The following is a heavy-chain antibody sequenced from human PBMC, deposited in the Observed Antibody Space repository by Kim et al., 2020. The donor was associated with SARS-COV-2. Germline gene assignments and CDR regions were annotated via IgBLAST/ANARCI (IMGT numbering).Heavy chain of an antibody. CDR2: IYYSGST. CDR3: ARGPLKNPVPLGYYYYSGMDV. V-gene: IGHV4-31*03. J-gene: IGHJ6*02. D-gene: IGHD2-2*01. Sequence: SETLSLTCTVSGGSISSGGYYWSWIRQHPGKGLEWIGYIYYSGSTYYNPSLKSRVTISVDTSKNQFSLKLSSVTAADTAVYYCARGPLKNPVPLGYYYYSGMDVWGPGATVTVS. CDR1: GGSISSGGYY.